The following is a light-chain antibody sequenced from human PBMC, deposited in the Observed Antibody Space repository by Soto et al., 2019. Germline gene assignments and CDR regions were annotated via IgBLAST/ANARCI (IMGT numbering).Light chain of an antibody. CDR3: STYTSSSTL. V-gene: IGLV2-14*01. Sequence: QSALTQPASVSGSPGQSITISCTGTSSDVGGYNYVSWYQQLPGKAPKLMIYDVSNRPSGVSNRFSGSKSGTTASLTISGLQAEDEADYYCSTYTSSSTLFGGGTKLTVL. CDR1: SSDVGGYNY. J-gene: IGLJ2*01. CDR2: DVS.